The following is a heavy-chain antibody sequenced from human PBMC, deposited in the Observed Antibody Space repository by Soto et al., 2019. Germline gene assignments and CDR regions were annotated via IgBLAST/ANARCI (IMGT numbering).Heavy chain of an antibody. J-gene: IGHJ5*02. V-gene: IGHV3-11*06. CDR1: GFTFGYSY. Sequence: GGTLRLSCAGSGFTFGYSYMSWIRQAPGKGLEWLSYISPGSRYPAYADSVKGRFTISRDNAKRSLYLQMMSLTAEDTAIYYCVRGGGGGLFDPWGQGTMVTVSS. D-gene: IGHD2-15*01. CDR2: ISPGSRYP. CDR3: VRGGGGGLFDP.